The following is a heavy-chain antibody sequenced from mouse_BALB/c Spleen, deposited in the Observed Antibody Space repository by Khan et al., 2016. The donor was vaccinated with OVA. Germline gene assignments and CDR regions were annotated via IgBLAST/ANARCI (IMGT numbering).Heavy chain of an antibody. Sequence: EVQLQESGPSLVKPSQTLSLTCSVTSDSITSGYWNWIRKFPGNKLEYMGYISYSGSTYYNPSLKSRISITRDTSKNQHYLQLNSMTTEDSATYYCAWTAHYGNDYFASWGPGTPLAVSS. D-gene: IGHD2-1*01. CDR2: ISYSGST. CDR3: AWTAHYGNDYFAS. CDR1: SDSITSGY. V-gene: IGHV3-8*02. J-gene: IGHJ2*01.